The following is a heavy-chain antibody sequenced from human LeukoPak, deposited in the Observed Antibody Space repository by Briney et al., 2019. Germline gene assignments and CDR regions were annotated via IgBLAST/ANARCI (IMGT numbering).Heavy chain of an antibody. J-gene: IGHJ4*02. D-gene: IGHD6-13*01. Sequence: KPSETLSLTCTVSGGSISSYYWSWIRQPPGKGLELIGYIYYSGSTNYNPSLKSRVTISVDTSKNQFSLKLSSVTAADTAVYYCARARYSSSWACDYWGQGTLVTVSS. CDR1: GGSISSYY. V-gene: IGHV4-59*01. CDR2: IYYSGST. CDR3: ARARYSSSWACDY.